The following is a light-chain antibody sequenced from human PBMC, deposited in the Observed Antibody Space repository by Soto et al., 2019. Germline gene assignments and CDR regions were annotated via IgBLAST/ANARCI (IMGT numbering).Light chain of an antibody. V-gene: IGKV1-5*01. CDR3: QQYKSYSYT. CDR2: DAS. Sequence: DIQMTQSPSILSASVGDRVAITCRVSESISNWLAWYQQKPGKAPKVLIYDASRLQSGVPERFSGSGSGTEFTLTISSLQADDIATYYCQQYKSYSYTFGQGTNLEI. CDR1: ESISNW. J-gene: IGKJ2*01.